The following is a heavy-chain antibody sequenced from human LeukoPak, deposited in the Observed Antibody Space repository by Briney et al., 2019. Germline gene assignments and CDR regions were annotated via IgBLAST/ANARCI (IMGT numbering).Heavy chain of an antibody. Sequence: GKSLRLSCAASGFTFSSYAMRWVRQAPGKGLEWVSAIGSGSGGTTIYADSVKGRFTISRDNSKNTLYLQMSSLRGEDTAVYYCAKNYESGRGVPYGMDVWGQGTTVTVSS. CDR1: GFTFSSYA. CDR3: AKNYESGRGVPYGMDV. D-gene: IGHD3-10*01. J-gene: IGHJ6*02. CDR2: IGSGSGGTT. V-gene: IGHV3-23*01.